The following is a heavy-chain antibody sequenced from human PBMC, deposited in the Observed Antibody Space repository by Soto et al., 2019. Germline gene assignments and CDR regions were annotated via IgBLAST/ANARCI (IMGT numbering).Heavy chain of an antibody. V-gene: IGHV1-18*04. D-gene: IGHD3-3*01. CDR3: ARDRELRFLEWPQTPADY. CDR2: ISAYNGNT. Sequence: QVQLVQSGAEVKKPGASVKVSCKASGYTFTSYGISWVRQTPGQGLEWMGWISAYNGNTNYAQKLQGRVTMTTDTSTSTAYMELRSLRSDDTAVYYCARDRELRFLEWPQTPADYWGQGTLVTFSS. CDR1: GYTFTSYG. J-gene: IGHJ4*02.